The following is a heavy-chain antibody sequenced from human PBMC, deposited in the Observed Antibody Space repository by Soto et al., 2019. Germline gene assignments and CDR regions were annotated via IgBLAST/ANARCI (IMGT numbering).Heavy chain of an antibody. CDR1: GFSLSTSGVG. CDR2: IYWDDDK. J-gene: IGHJ4*02. V-gene: IGHV2-5*02. CDR3: AHRHSLYCSSTSCSGDFDY. D-gene: IGHD2-2*01. Sequence: QITLKESGPTLVKPTQTLTLTCTFSGFSLSTSGVGVGWIRRPPGKALEWLALIYWDDDKRYSPSLKSRLTITKDTSKNQVVLTMTNMDPVDTATYYCAHRHSLYCSSTSCSGDFDYWGQGTLVTVSS.